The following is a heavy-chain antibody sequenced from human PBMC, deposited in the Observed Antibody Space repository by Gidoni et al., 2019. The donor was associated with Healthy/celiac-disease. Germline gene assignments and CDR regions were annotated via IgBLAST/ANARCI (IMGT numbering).Heavy chain of an antibody. D-gene: IGHD3-16*01. Sequence: QVTLRESGPALVKPTQTLTLTCTFSGFSLSTSGMCGSWIRPPPEKAREWLARIDWDDDKYYSTSLKTRLTISKDTSKNQVVLTMTNMDPVDTATYYCARLHYDYVWGSYSFDYWGQGTLVTVSS. CDR2: IDWDDDK. J-gene: IGHJ4*02. CDR1: GFSLSTSGMC. CDR3: ARLHYDYVWGSYSFDY. V-gene: IGHV2-70*15.